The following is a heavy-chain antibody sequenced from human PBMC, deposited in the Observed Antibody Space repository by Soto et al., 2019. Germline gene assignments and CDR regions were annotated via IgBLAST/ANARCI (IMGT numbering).Heavy chain of an antibody. CDR3: ATGGGSYSDY. CDR2: IIPIFGTA. J-gene: IGHJ4*02. Sequence: QVQLVQSGAEVKKPGSSVKVSCKASGGTFSSYAISWVRQAPGQGLEWMGGIIPIFGTANYAQKFQGRVTITADECTRTAHLGLGRLRAEDTGVDYCATGGGSYSDYWGQGTLVTVSS. D-gene: IGHD3-16*01. V-gene: IGHV1-69*12. CDR1: GGTFSSYA.